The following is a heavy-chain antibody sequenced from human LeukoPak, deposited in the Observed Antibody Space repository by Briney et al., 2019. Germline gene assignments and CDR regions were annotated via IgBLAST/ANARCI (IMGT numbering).Heavy chain of an antibody. Sequence: GGSLRLSCAASGFTFSSYGMHWVRQAPGKGLEWVAFIRYDGSNKYYADSVKGRFTISRDNSKNTLYLQMNSLRVEDTAVYYCAKAHLSYDSSGYYPDYWGQGTLVTVSS. CDR2: IRYDGSNK. D-gene: IGHD3-22*01. CDR3: AKAHLSYDSSGYYPDY. CDR1: GFTFSSYG. V-gene: IGHV3-30*02. J-gene: IGHJ4*02.